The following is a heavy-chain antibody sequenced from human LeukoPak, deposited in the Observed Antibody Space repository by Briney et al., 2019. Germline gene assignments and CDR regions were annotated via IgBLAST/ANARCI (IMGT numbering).Heavy chain of an antibody. CDR1: GGSISSYY. Sequence: SETLSLTCTVSGGSISSYYWSWIRQPPGKGLEWIGSIYYSGSTYYNPSLKSRVTISVDTSKNQFSLKLSSVTAADTAVYYCARRSGWAAAIDYWGQGTLVTVSS. V-gene: IGHV4-59*12. CDR3: ARRSGWAAAIDY. J-gene: IGHJ4*02. D-gene: IGHD6-13*01. CDR2: IYYSGST.